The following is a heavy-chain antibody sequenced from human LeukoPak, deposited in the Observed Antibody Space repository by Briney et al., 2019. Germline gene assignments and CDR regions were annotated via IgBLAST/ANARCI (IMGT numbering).Heavy chain of an antibody. V-gene: IGHV3-48*03. Sequence: PGGSLRLSCAASGFTFGSYEMNWVRQVPGKGLEWVSYISSSSSTIYYADSVKGRFTISRDNAKNSLYLQMNSLRAEDTAVYYCARVYYYGSGDYWGQGTLVTVSS. J-gene: IGHJ4*02. CDR1: GFTFGSYE. CDR3: ARVYYYGSGDY. CDR2: ISSSSSTI. D-gene: IGHD3-10*01.